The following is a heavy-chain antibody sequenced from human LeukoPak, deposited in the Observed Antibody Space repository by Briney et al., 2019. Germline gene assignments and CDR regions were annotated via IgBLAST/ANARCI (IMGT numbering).Heavy chain of an antibody. CDR2: IYYSGSA. CDR1: GGPISNSRYD. D-gene: IGHD4-23*01. CDR3: ARHWVVTPNY. Sequence: SETLSPTCIVSGGPISNSRYDWGWIRQPPGKGLEWIGSIYYSGSAYYNPSLKSRVTISVDTSKNQFSLKLTSVTAADTAVYYCARHWVVTPNYWGQGTLVTVSS. V-gene: IGHV4-39*01. J-gene: IGHJ4*02.